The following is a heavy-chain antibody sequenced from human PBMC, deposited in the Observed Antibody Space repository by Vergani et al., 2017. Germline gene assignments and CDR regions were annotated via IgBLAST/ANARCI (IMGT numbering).Heavy chain of an antibody. CDR2: IWYDGSNK. D-gene: IGHD6-13*01. CDR1: GFTFSSYG. V-gene: IGHV3-33*06. Sequence: VQLVESGGGVVQPGRSLRLSCAASGFTFSSYGMHWVRQAPGKGLEWVAVIWYDGSNKYYADSVKGRFTISRDNSKNTLYLQMNSLRAEDTAVYYCAKHIAAAGTDYYYYYMDVWGKGTTVTVSS. J-gene: IGHJ6*03. CDR3: AKHIAAAGTDYYYYYMDV.